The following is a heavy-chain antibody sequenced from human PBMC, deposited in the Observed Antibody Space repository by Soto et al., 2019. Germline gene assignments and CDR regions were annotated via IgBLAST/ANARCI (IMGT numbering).Heavy chain of an antibody. V-gene: IGHV3-15*01. Sequence: PGGSRRLSCAASGFSFSYAWMSGVRQAPGKGLEWVGRIKSKIDGGTTDYAAPVKGRFTISRDDSKNTLYLQMNSLKIEDTALYYCTTGPSYCGGDCPPRVWGQGTLVTVSS. CDR2: IKSKIDGGTT. J-gene: IGHJ4*02. CDR3: TTGPSYCGGDCPPRV. CDR1: GFSFSYAW. D-gene: IGHD2-21*02.